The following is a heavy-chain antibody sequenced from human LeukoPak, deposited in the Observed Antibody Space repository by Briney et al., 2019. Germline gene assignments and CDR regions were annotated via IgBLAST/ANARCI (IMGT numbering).Heavy chain of an antibody. CDR3: ARVYCSGGSCYGYYFDY. CDR1: GYTFTSYA. Sequence: ASVKVSCKASGYTFTSYAMNWVRQAPGQGLEWMGWINTNTGNPTYAQGFTGRFVFSLDTSVSTVYLQISSLKAEDTAVYYCARVYCSGGSCYGYYFDYWGQGTLVTVSS. V-gene: IGHV7-4-1*02. D-gene: IGHD2-15*01. J-gene: IGHJ4*02. CDR2: INTNTGNP.